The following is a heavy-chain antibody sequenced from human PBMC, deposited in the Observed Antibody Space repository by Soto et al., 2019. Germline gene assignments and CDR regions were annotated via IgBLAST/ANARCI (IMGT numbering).Heavy chain of an antibody. J-gene: IGHJ4*02. CDR2: ITSSSSYI. Sequence: EVQLVESGGGLVKPGGSLRLSCAASGFTFSSYSMNWVRQAPGKGLEWVSSITSSSSYIYYADLLKGRFTSSRENAKKSLYLQMNSQRAEDTAVYFCARGTGDYDFWSGYHATDYFYYWGQGTLVTVSS. V-gene: IGHV3-21*02. D-gene: IGHD3-3*01. CDR3: ARGTGDYDFWSGYHATDYFYY. CDR1: GFTFSSYS.